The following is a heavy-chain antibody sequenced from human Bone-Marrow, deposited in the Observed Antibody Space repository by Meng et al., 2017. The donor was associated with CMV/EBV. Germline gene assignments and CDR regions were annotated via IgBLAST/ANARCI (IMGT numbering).Heavy chain of an antibody. V-gene: IGHV4-39*07. CDR2: IYYSGST. CDR3: AREFRGVPNWFDP. CDR1: GGSISSSSYY. Sequence: SETLSLTCTVSGGSISSSSYYWGWIRQPPGKVLEWIGSIYYSGSTYYNPSLKSRVTISVDTSRNQFSLKLSPVTAADTAVYYCAREFRGVPNWFDPWGQGTLVTVSS. D-gene: IGHD3-10*01. J-gene: IGHJ5*02.